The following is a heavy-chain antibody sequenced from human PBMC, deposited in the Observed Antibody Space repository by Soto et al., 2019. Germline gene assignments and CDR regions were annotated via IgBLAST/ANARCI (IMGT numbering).Heavy chain of an antibody. D-gene: IGHD5-18*01. Sequence: VSLRLSCSASGLTFSNFWMTWVRQAPGKGLEWVGRIKSKSDGETADVAAPVKARFTISRDDSKNTVFLEMNSLKSEDTALYYCAITAMINRASSTSFDYGGRGTKVKVS. CDR3: AITAMINRASSTSFDY. V-gene: IGHV3-15*01. CDR1: GLTFSNFW. CDR2: IKSKSDGETA. J-gene: IGHJ4*02.